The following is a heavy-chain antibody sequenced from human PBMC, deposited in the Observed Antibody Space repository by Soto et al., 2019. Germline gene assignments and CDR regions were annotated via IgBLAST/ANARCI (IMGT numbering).Heavy chain of an antibody. D-gene: IGHD3-10*01. J-gene: IGHJ6*02. CDR3: ARDWRATMVWGVFLDYYGMDV. Sequence: SQTLSLTCAISGDSVSSNSAAWNWIRQSPSRCLEWLGRTYYRSKWYNDYAVSVKSRITINPDTSKNQFSLQLKSVTPEDTAVYYCARDWRATMVWGVFLDYYGMDVWGQGTTVSVSS. CDR2: TYYRSKWYN. V-gene: IGHV6-1*01. CDR1: GDSVSSNSAA.